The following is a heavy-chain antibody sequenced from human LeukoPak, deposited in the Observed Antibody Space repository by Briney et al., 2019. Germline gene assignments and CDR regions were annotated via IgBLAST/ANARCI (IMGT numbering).Heavy chain of an antibody. D-gene: IGHD5-24*01. J-gene: IGHJ6*03. V-gene: IGHV1-46*01. Sequence: ASVKVSCKASGYIFTTYYMHWVRQAPGQGLEWMGIINPSGGSTSYAQKFQGRVTMTRDTSISTAYMELSRLRSDDTAVYYCASSPVEMATITNYYYMDVWGKGTTVTVSS. CDR1: GYIFTTYY. CDR2: INPSGGST. CDR3: ASSPVEMATITNYYYMDV.